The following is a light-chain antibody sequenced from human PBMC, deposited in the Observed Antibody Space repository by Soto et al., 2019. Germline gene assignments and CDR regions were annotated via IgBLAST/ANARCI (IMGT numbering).Light chain of an antibody. Sequence: SSELTQPSSVSVSPGQTARITCSGAVLAKKHARWFLHKPGQAPVLLIYKNSERPSGIPERFSGSSSGTTVTLTISGAQVEDEADYYCYSATDTSVVFGGGTKLTVL. CDR3: YSATDTSVV. CDR2: KNS. CDR1: VLAKKH. V-gene: IGLV3-27*01. J-gene: IGLJ2*01.